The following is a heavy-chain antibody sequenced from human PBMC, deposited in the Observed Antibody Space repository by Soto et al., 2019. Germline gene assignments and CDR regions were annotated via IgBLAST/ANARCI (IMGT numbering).Heavy chain of an antibody. CDR1: GFTFSSYG. Sequence: GGSLRLSCAASGFTFSSYGMHWVRQAPGKGLEWVAVIWYDGSNKYYADSVKGRLTISRDNSKNTLYLQMNSLRAEDTAVYYCASSRYSYRHQVITTFDYWAQGPLVTVSS. CDR2: IWYDGSNK. J-gene: IGHJ4*02. V-gene: IGHV3-33*01. D-gene: IGHD3-22*01. CDR3: ASSRYSYRHQVITTFDY.